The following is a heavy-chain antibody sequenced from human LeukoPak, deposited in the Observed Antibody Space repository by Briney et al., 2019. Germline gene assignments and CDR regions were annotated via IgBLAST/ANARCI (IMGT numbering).Heavy chain of an antibody. D-gene: IGHD2-15*01. J-gene: IGHJ4*02. V-gene: IGHV1-69*05. CDR1: GGTFSSYA. CDR2: IIPIFGTA. Sequence: GASVKVSCKASGGTFSSYAISWVRQAPGQGLEWMGRIIPIFGTANYAQKFQGRVTITTDESTSTAHMELSSLRSEDTAVYYCAREGSIHSNDYWGQGTLVTVSS. CDR3: AREGSIHSNDY.